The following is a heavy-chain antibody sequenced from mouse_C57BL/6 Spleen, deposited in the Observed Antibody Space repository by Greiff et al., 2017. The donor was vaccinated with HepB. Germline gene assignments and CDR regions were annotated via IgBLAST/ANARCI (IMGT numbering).Heavy chain of an antibody. Sequence: VKLLQSGPELVKPGASVKISCKASGYAFSSSWMNWVKQRPGKGLEWIGRSYPGDGDTNYNGKFKGKGTLTADKSSSTAYMQLSSLTSEDSAVYVCARGYGNSPYAMDYWGQGTSVTVSS. V-gene: IGHV1-82*01. CDR3: ARGYGNSPYAMDY. J-gene: IGHJ4*01. D-gene: IGHD2-1*01. CDR1: GYAFSSSW. CDR2: SYPGDGDT.